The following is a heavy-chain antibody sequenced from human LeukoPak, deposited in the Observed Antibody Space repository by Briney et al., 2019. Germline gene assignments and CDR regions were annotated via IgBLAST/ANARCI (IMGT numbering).Heavy chain of an antibody. Sequence: GGSPRLSCAASGFTFSSYGMHWVRQAPGKGLEWVAVISYDGSNKYYADSVKGRFTISRDNSKNTLYLQMNSLRAEDTAVYYCAKDRVGATLYFDFWGQGTLLTVSS. CDR1: GFTFSSYG. CDR2: ISYDGSNK. D-gene: IGHD1-26*01. CDR3: AKDRVGATLYFDF. V-gene: IGHV3-30*18. J-gene: IGHJ4*02.